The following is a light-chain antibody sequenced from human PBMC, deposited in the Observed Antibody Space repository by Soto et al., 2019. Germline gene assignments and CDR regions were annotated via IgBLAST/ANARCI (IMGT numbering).Light chain of an antibody. CDR2: GAS. J-gene: IGKJ1*01. CDR3: QQYNNWWT. V-gene: IGKV3-15*01. CDR1: QSVSSN. Sequence: EIVLTQSPATLSLSPGERATLSCRASQSVSSNLAWYQQKPGQAPRLLIYGASTRATGIPARFSGSGSGTEFTLTISSLQSEDFAVYYCQQYNNWWTFGQGTKVDI.